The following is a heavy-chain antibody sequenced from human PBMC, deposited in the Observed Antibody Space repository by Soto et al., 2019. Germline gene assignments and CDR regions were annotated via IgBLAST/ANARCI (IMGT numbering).Heavy chain of an antibody. V-gene: IGHV3-20*04. CDR1: GFNFEEYG. D-gene: IGHD6-19*01. CDR2: SNWDGDDT. CDR3: ARGDIAVAVSSDY. J-gene: IGHJ4*02. Sequence: EVHLVESGGRMVRPGESLRLSCAASGFNFEEYGMTWVRQAPGKGLEWVAGSNWDGDDTGYADSVQGRFTISRDNAKKFLYLQMNSLRVEDTALYYCARGDIAVAVSSDYWGQGTLVTDSS.